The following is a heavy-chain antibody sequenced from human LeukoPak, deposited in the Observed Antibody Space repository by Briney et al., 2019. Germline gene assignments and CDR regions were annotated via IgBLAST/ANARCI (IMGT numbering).Heavy chain of an antibody. CDR2: ISGSGGST. V-gene: IGHV3-23*01. J-gene: IGHJ4*02. CDR1: GFTFSSYA. D-gene: IGHD5-18*01. CDR3: AKDGGGYPRGYYFDY. Sequence: GGSLRLSCAASGFTFSSYAMSWVRQAPGKGLEWVSAISGSGGSTYYADSVKGRFAISRDNSKNTLYLQMNSLRAEDTAVYYCAKDGGGYPRGYYFDYWGQGTLVTVSS.